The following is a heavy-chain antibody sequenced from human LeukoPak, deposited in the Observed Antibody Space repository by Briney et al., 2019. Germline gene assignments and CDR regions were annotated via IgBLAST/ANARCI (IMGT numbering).Heavy chain of an antibody. CDR1: GFTFSSYA. CDR2: ISGSGDST. J-gene: IGHJ4*02. CDR3: AKGMSSLGDF. Sequence: GGSLRLSCAASGFTFSSYAMTWVRQAPGKGLEWVSAISGSGDSTYHADSVKGRFTISRDNSKNTLYLQMNSLRAEDTAVYYCAKGMSSLGDFWGQGTLVTVSS. V-gene: IGHV3-23*01. D-gene: IGHD2-2*01.